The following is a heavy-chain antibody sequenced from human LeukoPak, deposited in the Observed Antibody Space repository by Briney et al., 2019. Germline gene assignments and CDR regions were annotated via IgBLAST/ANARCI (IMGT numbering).Heavy chain of an antibody. CDR3: ARGVYCTNGVCYDGPD. Sequence: GGSLRLSCAASGFTFSNYAMHWVRQAPGKGLEWVAVISYDGSDKYYADSVKGRFTISRDNAKNSLYLQMNSLRAEDTAVYYCARGVYCTNGVCYDGPDWGQGTLVTVSS. CDR1: GFTFSNYA. D-gene: IGHD2-8*01. V-gene: IGHV3-30-3*01. J-gene: IGHJ4*02. CDR2: ISYDGSDK.